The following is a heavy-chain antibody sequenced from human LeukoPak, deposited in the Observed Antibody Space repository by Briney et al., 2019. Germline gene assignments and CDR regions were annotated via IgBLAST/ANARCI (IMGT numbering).Heavy chain of an antibody. CDR3: APRTAPAGAWSD. CDR1: GFTFTIYV. D-gene: IGHD6-13*01. CDR2: ISANGGCT. J-gene: IGHJ4*02. Sequence: GGSLRLSCAASGFTFTIYVMSWVRQAPGKGLEWVSTISANGGCTYYADSVKGRFTVSRDNSKNTLYLQMNSLRAEDTAVYYCAPRTAPAGAWSDWGQGTVDSVSS. V-gene: IGHV3-23*01.